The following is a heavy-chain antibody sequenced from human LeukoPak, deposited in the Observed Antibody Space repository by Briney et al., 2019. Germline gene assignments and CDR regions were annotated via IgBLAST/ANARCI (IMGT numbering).Heavy chain of an antibody. D-gene: IGHD5-12*01. CDR1: AYDFTGYH. J-gene: IGHJ3*02. V-gene: IGHV1-2*06. Sequence: GASVKVSCKVVAYDFTGYHIHWVRQAPGQGPEWMGRLNPNTGHAVYAFKFQGRVTMTRDTSISTAYMELSRLRSDDTAVYYCATRRGYDSEALAFDIWGQGTMVTVSS. CDR2: LNPNTGHA. CDR3: ATRRGYDSEALAFDI.